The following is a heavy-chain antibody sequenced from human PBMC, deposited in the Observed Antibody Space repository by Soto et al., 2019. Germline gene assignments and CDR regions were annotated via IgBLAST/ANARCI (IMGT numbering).Heavy chain of an antibody. CDR1: GFTFSGYW. Sequence: GSLRLSCAASGFTFSGYWMSWVRQAPGKGLEWVANIKQDGSEKYYVDSVKGRFTISRDNAKNSLYLQMNSLRAEDTAVYYCARGYPDYWGQGTLVTVSS. CDR3: ARGYPDY. V-gene: IGHV3-7*05. D-gene: IGHD1-20*01. J-gene: IGHJ4*02. CDR2: IKQDGSEK.